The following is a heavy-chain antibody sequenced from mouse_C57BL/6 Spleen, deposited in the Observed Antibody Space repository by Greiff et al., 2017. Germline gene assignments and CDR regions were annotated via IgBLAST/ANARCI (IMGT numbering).Heavy chain of an antibody. V-gene: IGHV1-61*01. Sequence: QVQLQQPGAELVRPGSSVKLSCKASGYTFTSYWMDWVKQRPGQGLEWIGNIYPSDSETNYNQKFKDKATLTVDTSSSTAYMQLSSLTSEDSAVYYSASPRYYSNYGWYFEGWGTGTTVTVAS. D-gene: IGHD2-5*01. CDR3: ASPRYYSNYGWYFEG. CDR2: IYPSDSET. J-gene: IGHJ1*03. CDR1: GYTFTSYW.